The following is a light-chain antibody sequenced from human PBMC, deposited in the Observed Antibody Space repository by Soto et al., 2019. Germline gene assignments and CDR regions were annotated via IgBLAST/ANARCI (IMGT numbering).Light chain of an antibody. CDR3: LLYNGGAPV. CDR2: STN. V-gene: IGLV7-43*01. CDR1: TGAVTSSSY. J-gene: IGLJ7*01. Sequence: QTVVTQESSLTVSPGGTVTLTCASSTGAVTSSSYPNWFQQKPGQGPRALIYSTNNKHSWTPARFSGSLLGDKAALTLSGVQPEDEAEYYCLLYNGGAPVFGGGTQLTVL.